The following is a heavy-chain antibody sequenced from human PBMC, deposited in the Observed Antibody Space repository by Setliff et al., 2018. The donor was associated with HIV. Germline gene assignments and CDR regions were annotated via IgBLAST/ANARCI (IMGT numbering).Heavy chain of an antibody. CDR1: GGSFSGYY. CDR3: ASGTYCGGDCYLFDY. V-gene: IGHV4-34*01. Sequence: LSLTCAVFGGSFSGYYWTWIRQPPGKGLEWIGEINHSGGTNYNPSLKSRVTISVDTSKNQFSLNLSSVTAADTAVYYCASGTYCGGDCYLFDYWGQGTLVTVSS. J-gene: IGHJ4*02. CDR2: INHSGGT. D-gene: IGHD2-21*01.